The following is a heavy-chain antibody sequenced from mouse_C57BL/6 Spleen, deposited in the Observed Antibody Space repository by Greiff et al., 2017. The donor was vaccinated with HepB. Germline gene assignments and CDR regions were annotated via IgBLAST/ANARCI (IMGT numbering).Heavy chain of an antibody. V-gene: IGHV5-17*01. Sequence: EVHLVESGGGLVKPGGSLKLSCAASGFTFSDYGMHWVRQAPEKGLEWVAYISSGSSTIYYADTVKGRFTISRDNAKNTLFLQMTSLRSEDTAMYYCARRRAYYSNYDAMDYWGQGTSVTVSS. CDR2: ISSGSSTI. J-gene: IGHJ4*01. CDR3: ARRRAYYSNYDAMDY. D-gene: IGHD2-5*01. CDR1: GFTFSDYG.